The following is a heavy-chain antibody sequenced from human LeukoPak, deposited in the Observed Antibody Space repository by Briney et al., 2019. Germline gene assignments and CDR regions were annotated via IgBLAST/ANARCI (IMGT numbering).Heavy chain of an antibody. V-gene: IGHV3-23*01. CDR2: ISGSGGST. CDR3: YIPYYDTSAYKGY. Sequence: GGSLRLSCAASGFTFSSYAMSWVRQAPGKGLEWVSAISGSGGSTYYADSVKGRFTISRDDSKNTLYLQMNSLRAEDTAVYYCYIPYYDTSAYKGYWGQGTLVTVSS. D-gene: IGHD3-22*01. J-gene: IGHJ4*02. CDR1: GFTFSSYA.